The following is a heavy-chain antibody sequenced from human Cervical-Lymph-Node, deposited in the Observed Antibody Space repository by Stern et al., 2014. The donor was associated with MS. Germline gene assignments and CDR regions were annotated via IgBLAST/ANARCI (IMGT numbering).Heavy chain of an antibody. Sequence: QVQLKESGPGLLKPSQILSLTCTVSGDSILNGGFYWNWIRQHPGMRLVWIGDISTSGRSSYTPSLKSRIAISLDTSKSQFSLNLRSVSVADTAVYYCARGEGTTYEYYYGLDVWGQGTTVTVSS. CDR1: GDSILNGGFY. CDR3: ARGEGTTYEYYYGLDV. V-gene: IGHV4-31*03. D-gene: IGHD1-26*01. J-gene: IGHJ6*02. CDR2: ISTSGRS.